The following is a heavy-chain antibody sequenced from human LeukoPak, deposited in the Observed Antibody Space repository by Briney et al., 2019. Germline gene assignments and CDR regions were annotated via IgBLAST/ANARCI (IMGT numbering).Heavy chain of an antibody. V-gene: IGHV1-69*05. CDR1: GYTFTGYY. D-gene: IGHD3-22*01. CDR3: ARDDDSSGYFDY. CDR2: IIPIFGTA. Sequence: ASVKVSCKASGYTFTGYYMHWVRQAPGQGLEWMGGIIPIFGTANYAQKFQGRVTITTDESASTAYMELSSLRSEDTAVYYCARDDDSSGYFDYWGQGTLVTVSS. J-gene: IGHJ4*02.